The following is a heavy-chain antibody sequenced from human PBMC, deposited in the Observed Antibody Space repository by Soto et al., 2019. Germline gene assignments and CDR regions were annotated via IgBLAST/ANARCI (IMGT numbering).Heavy chain of an antibody. CDR2: INPNSGGT. CDR3: ARDRLGDIVVVPAAIHYYYYYGMDV. CDR1: GYTFTGYY. Sequence: GASVKVSCKASGYTFTGYYMHWVRQAPGQGLEWMGWINPNSGGTNYAQKFQGWVTMTRDTSISTAYMELSRLRSDDTAVYYCARDRLGDIVVVPAAIHYYYYYGMDVWGQGTTVTVSS. J-gene: IGHJ6*02. D-gene: IGHD2-2*01. V-gene: IGHV1-2*04.